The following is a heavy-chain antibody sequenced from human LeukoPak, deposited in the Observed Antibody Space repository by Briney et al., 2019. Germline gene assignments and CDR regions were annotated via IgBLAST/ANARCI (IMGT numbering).Heavy chain of an antibody. J-gene: IGHJ4*02. CDR1: GSTFAKYG. V-gene: IGHV3-30*02. D-gene: IGHD1-1*01. Sequence: GGSLRLSCAASGSTFAKYGMHWVRQAPGKGLEWVTFIRYDGSDKYYADSVKGRFSISRDNPKKQLYLQMNSLRSEDSAVYYCANLDDYWGQGTLVTVSS. CDR2: IRYDGSDK. CDR3: ANLDDY.